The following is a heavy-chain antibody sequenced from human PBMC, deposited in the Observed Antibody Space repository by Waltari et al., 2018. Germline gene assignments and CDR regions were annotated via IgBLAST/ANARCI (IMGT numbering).Heavy chain of an antibody. CDR3: ARGPMLDYGDNSGHYYYGLDV. CDR2: ISPSRST. CDR1: GESLSVYF. D-gene: IGHD4-17*01. J-gene: IGHJ6*02. V-gene: IGHV4-34*01. Sequence: QVQLQQWGAGLLKPSETLSLTCAVYGESLSVYFWIWLRQPPGKGLEWIGEISPSRSTNLHPSLKKRVTISVDTSKRQFSLKMSSVTAADAAVYFCARGPMLDYGDNSGHYYYGLDVWGQGTTVIVSS.